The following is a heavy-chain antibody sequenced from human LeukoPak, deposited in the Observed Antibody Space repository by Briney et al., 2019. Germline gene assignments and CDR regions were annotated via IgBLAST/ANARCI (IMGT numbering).Heavy chain of an antibody. D-gene: IGHD3/OR15-3a*01. CDR3: ARDQARTTTWYLYMSY. V-gene: IGHV1-2*05. J-gene: IGHJ4*02. Sequence: GDSVKVSCKASGYSFTGYYIHWVRQAPGQGPEWMGRIDPNSGGTNSAQKFQARVTLTRDTSIATVYMELTSLRSNHTVVYYCARDQARTTTWYLYMSYWGQGTLVTVSS. CDR2: IDPNSGGT. CDR1: GYSFTGYY.